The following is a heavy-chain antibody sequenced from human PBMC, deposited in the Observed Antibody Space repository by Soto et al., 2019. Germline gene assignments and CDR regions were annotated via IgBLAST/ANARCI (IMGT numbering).Heavy chain of an antibody. CDR2: ISFDGDIQ. CDR3: AKVSEGSMITFGGVIAY. CDR1: GFTFSSHA. D-gene: IGHD3-16*02. Sequence: QVQLVESGGGVVQPGRSLRLSCAASGFTFSSHAIHWVRQAPGKGLEWVAVISFDGDIQYYADSVKGRFTISRDNSKNTLYLQMDSLRAADTAVYYCAKVSEGSMITFGGVIAYWGQGTLVTVSS. J-gene: IGHJ4*02. V-gene: IGHV3-30*18.